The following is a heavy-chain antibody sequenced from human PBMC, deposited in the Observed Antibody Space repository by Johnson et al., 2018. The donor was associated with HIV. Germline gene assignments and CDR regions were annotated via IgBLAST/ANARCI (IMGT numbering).Heavy chain of an antibody. D-gene: IGHD3-22*01. CDR1: GFTFSSYG. CDR3: ARDKSTMKGVIFIDM. Sequence: QVQLVESGGGVVQPGRSLRLSCAASGFTFSSYGMHWVRQAPGKGLEWVAVISNGGSNKDYADAVKGRFSISRDNSKNTLYLQMDSLRPEDTAVYYCARDKSTMKGVIFIDMWGQGTMVTVSS. J-gene: IGHJ3*02. V-gene: IGHV3-30-3*01. CDR2: ISNGGSNK.